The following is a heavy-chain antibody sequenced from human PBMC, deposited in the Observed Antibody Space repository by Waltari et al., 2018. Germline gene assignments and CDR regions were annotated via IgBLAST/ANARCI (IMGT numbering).Heavy chain of an antibody. CDR3: ARERERYYDFWSGYKSAQFDY. D-gene: IGHD3-3*01. Sequence: QVQLQQWGAGLLKPSETLSLTCAVYGGSFSGYYWSWIRQPPGKGLGWIGEINHSGSTNYNPSLKSRVTISVDTSKNQFSLKLSSVTAADTAVYYCARERERYYDFWSGYKSAQFDYWGQGTPVTVSS. CDR2: INHSGST. CDR1: GGSFSGYY. J-gene: IGHJ4*02. V-gene: IGHV4-34*01.